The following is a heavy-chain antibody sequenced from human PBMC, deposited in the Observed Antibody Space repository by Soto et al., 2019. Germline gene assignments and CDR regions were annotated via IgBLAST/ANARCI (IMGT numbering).Heavy chain of an antibody. V-gene: IGHV1-24*01. CDR1: GYTLTELS. CDR3: ARDQLVHLELSNYYYMDV. CDR2: FDPEDGET. D-gene: IGHD1-1*01. Sequence: ASVKVSCKVSGYTLTELSMHWVRQAPGKGLGWMGGFDPEDGETIYAQKFQGRVTMTEDTSKNQFSLQLNSVTPEDTAVYYCARDQLVHLELSNYYYMDVWGKGTTVTVSS. J-gene: IGHJ6*03.